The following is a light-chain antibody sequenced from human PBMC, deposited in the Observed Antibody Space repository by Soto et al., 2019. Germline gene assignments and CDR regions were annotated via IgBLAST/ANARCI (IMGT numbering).Light chain of an antibody. J-gene: IGKJ1*01. CDR1: QSISSN. Sequence: EIVITQSPATLSVSPGERATLSCRASQSISSNLAWYQQKPGQAPRLLMFRTSSRATGFPARFSGSGSGTEFNLTISSLQSEDFAVYYCQQRSNWWTFGQGTKVDI. CDR2: RTS. V-gene: IGKV3-15*01. CDR3: QQRSNWWT.